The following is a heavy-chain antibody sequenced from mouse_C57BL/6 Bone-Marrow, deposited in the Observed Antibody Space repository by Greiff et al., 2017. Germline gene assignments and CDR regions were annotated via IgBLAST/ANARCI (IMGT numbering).Heavy chain of an antibody. J-gene: IGHJ4*01. Sequence: EVMLVESGGGLVQPGASLRLSCAASGFTFTDYYMSWVRQPPGKAPEWLALIRNKANGYTTEYTASVKGRFTISSDNSQNILYLQMNTLRAEDSATYYCVKAPLYYGSSEDDWGQGTSVTGSS. D-gene: IGHD1-1*01. V-gene: IGHV7-4*01. CDR1: GFTFTDYY. CDR2: IRNKANGYTT. CDR3: VKAPLYYGSSEDD.